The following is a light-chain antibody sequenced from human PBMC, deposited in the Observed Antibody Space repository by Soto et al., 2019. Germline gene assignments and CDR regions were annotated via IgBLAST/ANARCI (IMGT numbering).Light chain of an antibody. CDR3: CSYAGSSNVV. V-gene: IGLV2-23*01. J-gene: IGLJ2*01. CDR1: SSDIGAYTS. Sequence: QSVLTQPASVSGSPGQSITISCTGTSSDIGAYTSVSWYQHHPDKAPKVMIYEGSKRPSGVSNRFSGSKSGNTASLTISGLQAEDEADYYCCSYAGSSNVVFGGGTKVTVL. CDR2: EGS.